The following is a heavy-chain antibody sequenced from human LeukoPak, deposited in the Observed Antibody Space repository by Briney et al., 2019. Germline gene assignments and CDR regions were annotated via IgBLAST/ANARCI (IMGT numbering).Heavy chain of an antibody. CDR1: GFTFSSHL. CDR3: ARVKEYFDY. J-gene: IGHJ4*02. V-gene: IGHV3-11*01. CDR2: ISSSGSTI. Sequence: PGGSLRLSCAASGFTFSSHLMHWVRQAPGKGLEWVSYISSSGSTIYYADSVKGRFTISRDNAKNSLYLQMNSLRAEDTAVYYCARVKEYFDYWGQGTLVTVSS.